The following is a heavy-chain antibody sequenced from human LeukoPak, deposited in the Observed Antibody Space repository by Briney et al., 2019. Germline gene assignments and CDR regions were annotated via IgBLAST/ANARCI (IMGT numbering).Heavy chain of an antibody. V-gene: IGHV3-23*01. CDR2: ISGSGAST. CDR3: TKGRIAVFGVVTHFDY. J-gene: IGHJ4*02. Sequence: GGSLRLSXAASGVTFSSYVMGWVRQAPGKGLEWVSTISGSGASTYYADSVKGRFAVSRDNSKDTLYMHMNTLRAEDTAVYYCTKGRIAVFGVVTHFDYWGQGTLVTVSS. D-gene: IGHD3-3*01. CDR1: GVTFSSYV.